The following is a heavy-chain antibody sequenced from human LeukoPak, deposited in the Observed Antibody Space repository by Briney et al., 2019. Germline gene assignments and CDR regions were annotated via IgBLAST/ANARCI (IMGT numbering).Heavy chain of an antibody. D-gene: IGHD5-12*01. J-gene: IGHJ4*02. CDR3: ASTGLRLYYFDY. V-gene: IGHV4-61*08. Sequence: SETLSLTCTVSGGSISSGGYYWSWIRQPPGKGLEWIGYIYHSGSTNYNPSLKSRVTISLDTSKNQFSLKLSSVTAADTAVYYCASTGLRLYYFDYWGQGTLVTVSS. CDR2: IYHSGST. CDR1: GGSISSGGYY.